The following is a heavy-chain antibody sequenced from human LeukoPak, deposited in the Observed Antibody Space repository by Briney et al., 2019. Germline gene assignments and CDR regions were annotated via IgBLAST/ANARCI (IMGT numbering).Heavy chain of an antibody. CDR2: IYYSGSA. D-gene: IGHD2-2*01. Sequence: SETLSLTCTVSGGSISSSSYYWGWIRQPPGKGLEWIGSIYYSGSAFYNPSRRSRVTISVDTSNSQFSLKVMSVTAADTAVYYCAREVSASYDNWGQGTLVTVSS. CDR3: AREVSASYDN. V-gene: IGHV4-39*02. CDR1: GGSISSSSYY. J-gene: IGHJ4*02.